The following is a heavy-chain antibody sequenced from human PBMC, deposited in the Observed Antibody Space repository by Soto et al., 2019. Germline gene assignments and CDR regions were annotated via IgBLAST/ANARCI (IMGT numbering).Heavy chain of an antibody. CDR2: IKQDGSEK. D-gene: IGHD3-22*01. CDR3: ARDAPGGSGSYYGFFDH. V-gene: IGHV3-7*01. J-gene: IGHJ4*02. CDR1: GFTFSSYW. Sequence: GGSLRLSCAASGFTFSSYWMSWVRQAPGKGLEWVANIKQDGSEKYYVDSVKGRFTISRDNAKNSLYLQMNSLRAEDTAVYFCARDAPGGSGSYYGFFDHCGQGTLVTVSS.